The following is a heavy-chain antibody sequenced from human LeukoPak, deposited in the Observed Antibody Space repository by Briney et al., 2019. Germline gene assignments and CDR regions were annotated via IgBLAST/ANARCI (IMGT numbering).Heavy chain of an antibody. D-gene: IGHD3-22*01. J-gene: IGHJ4*02. V-gene: IGHV3-30*02. CDR3: AKGAYYYDSSGHDY. CDR2: IRYDGSNK. CDR1: GFTFSSYG. Sequence: GSLRLSCAATGFTFSSYGMHWVRQAPGKGLEWVAFIRYDGSNKYYADSVKGRFTISRDNPKNTLYLQMNSLRAEDTAVYYCAKGAYYYDSSGHDYWGQGTLVTVSS.